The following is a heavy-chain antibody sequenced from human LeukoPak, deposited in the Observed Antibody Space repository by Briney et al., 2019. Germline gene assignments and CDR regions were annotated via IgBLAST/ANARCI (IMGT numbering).Heavy chain of an antibody. V-gene: IGHV1-46*01. CDR2: INPTGGST. CDR3: ARDNSVGDNAWWFDP. D-gene: IGHD1-26*01. CDR1: GYTFTSYY. Sequence: ASVKLSCKASGYTFTSYYMHWVRQPPGQGLEWMGLINPTGGSTGYAQKFQGRVTMTRDMSTSTDYMELSSLRSEDTAIYYCARDNSVGDNAWWFDPWGQGTLVTVSS. J-gene: IGHJ5*02.